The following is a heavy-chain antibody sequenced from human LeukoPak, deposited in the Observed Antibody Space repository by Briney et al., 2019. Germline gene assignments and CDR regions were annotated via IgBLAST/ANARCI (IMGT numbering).Heavy chain of an antibody. Sequence: GGSLRLSCAASGFTFSSYAMHWVRQAPGKGLEWVAVISYDGSNKYYADSVKGRFTISRDNSKNTLYLQMNSLRAEDTAVYYCARDRYGGSYVPFDYWGQGTLVTVSS. V-gene: IGHV3-30*04. D-gene: IGHD1-26*01. CDR3: ARDRYGGSYVPFDY. J-gene: IGHJ4*02. CDR2: ISYDGSNK. CDR1: GFTFSSYA.